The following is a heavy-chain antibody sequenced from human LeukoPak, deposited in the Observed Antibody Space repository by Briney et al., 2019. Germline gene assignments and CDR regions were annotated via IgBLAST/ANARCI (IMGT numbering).Heavy chain of an antibody. CDR1: GGSFSGYY. Sequence: SETLSLTCAVYGGSFSGYYWSWIRQPPGKGLEWIGEINHSGSTNYNPSLKSRVTISVDTSKNQFSLKLSSVTAADTAVYYCARGAYSSSWGSDAFDIWGQGTMVTVSS. J-gene: IGHJ3*02. CDR2: INHSGST. D-gene: IGHD6-13*01. CDR3: ARGAYSSSWGSDAFDI. V-gene: IGHV4-34*01.